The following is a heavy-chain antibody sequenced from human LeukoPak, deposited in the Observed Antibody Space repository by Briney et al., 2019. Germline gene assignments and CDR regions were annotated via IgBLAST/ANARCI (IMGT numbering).Heavy chain of an antibody. J-gene: IGHJ4*02. CDR3: AKDIVVVPAADGYFDY. CDR1: GFTFSSYA. CDR2: ISGSGSST. Sequence: PGGSLRLSCAASGFTFSSYAMSWVRQAPGKGLDWVSAISGSGSSTYYADSVKGRFTISRDNSKNTLYLQMNSLRAEDTAVYYCAKDIVVVPAADGYFDYWGQGTLVTVSS. D-gene: IGHD2-2*01. V-gene: IGHV3-23*01.